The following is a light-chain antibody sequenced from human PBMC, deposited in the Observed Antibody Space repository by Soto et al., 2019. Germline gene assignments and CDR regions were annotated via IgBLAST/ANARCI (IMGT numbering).Light chain of an antibody. CDR1: SSDVGGYEY. Sequence: QSALTQPRSVSGSPGQSVTISCSGTSSDVGGYEYVSWYQQHPGKAPTLIIYHVAQRPSGVPDRFSASKSGTTASLTISGLQAEDEADYYCAAWDDTLSVWVFGGGTKLTVL. J-gene: IGLJ3*02. V-gene: IGLV2-11*01. CDR3: AAWDDTLSVWV. CDR2: HVA.